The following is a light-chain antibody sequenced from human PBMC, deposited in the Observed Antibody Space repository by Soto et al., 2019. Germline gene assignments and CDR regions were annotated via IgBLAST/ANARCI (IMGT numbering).Light chain of an antibody. CDR2: DVS. CDR1: SSDVGGYNY. CDR3: SSYTGSSHVV. V-gene: IGLV2-14*01. J-gene: IGLJ2*01. Sequence: QSALTHPASVSGSPGQSITISCTGTSSDVGGYNYVSWYQQHPGKAPTLMIYDVSNRPSGVSNRFSGSKTGNTASLTISGLQAEDEADYYCSSYTGSSHVVFGGGTKLTVL.